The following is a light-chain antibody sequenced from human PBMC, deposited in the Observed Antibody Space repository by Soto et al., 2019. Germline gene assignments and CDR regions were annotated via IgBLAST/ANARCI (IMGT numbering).Light chain of an antibody. J-gene: IGKJ2*01. V-gene: IGKV1-39*01. CDR1: QSISGY. CDR3: QQSYSTPYT. CDR2: AAS. Sequence: DIQMTQSPSSLSASAGDRVTISCRASQSISGYLNWYKQKPGKAPELLIYAASRFQSGVPSRFSGSGSGTDFTLTISSLQPEDSATYYCQQSYSTPYTFGQGTRLEIK.